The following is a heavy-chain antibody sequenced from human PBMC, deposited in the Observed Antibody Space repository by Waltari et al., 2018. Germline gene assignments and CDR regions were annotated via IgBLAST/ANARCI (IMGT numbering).Heavy chain of an antibody. CDR1: GGSIRSGSYY. Sequence: QVQLQESGPGLVKPSQTLSLTCPVSGGSIRSGSYYWSWIRPPARQGPEWIGRIYTSGSTNYNPSLKSRVTISVDTSKNQFSLKLSSVTAADTAVYYCARGSWYDYVWGSYRPPYYFDYWGQGTLVTVSS. V-gene: IGHV4-61*02. CDR2: IYTSGST. D-gene: IGHD3-16*02. J-gene: IGHJ4*02. CDR3: ARGSWYDYVWGSYRPPYYFDY.